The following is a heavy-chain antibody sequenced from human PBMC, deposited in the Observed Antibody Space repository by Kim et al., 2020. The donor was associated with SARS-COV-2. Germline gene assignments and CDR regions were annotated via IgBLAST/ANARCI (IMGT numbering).Heavy chain of an antibody. CDR3: ARGRDSAFDV. V-gene: IGHV6-1*01. CDR2: TSYTSRWVN. Sequence: SQTLSLTCAISGDSVTSHGVAWNCIRQSPSRGLEWLGRTSYTSRWVNEYAPTVKSRITINADTSKNQFSLQLNSVTPDDTAVYYCARGRDSAFDVWGQGT. CDR1: GDSVTSHGVA. J-gene: IGHJ3*01.